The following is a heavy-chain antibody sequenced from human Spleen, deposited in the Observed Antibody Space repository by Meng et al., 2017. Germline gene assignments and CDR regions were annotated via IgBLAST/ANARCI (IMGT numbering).Heavy chain of an antibody. CDR2: FVNYGDT. J-gene: IGHJ4*02. Sequence: QAHLLQSGPAVKNPGDSVSGAGRASAYAFERYGIGWVRQASGQGLEWMGWFVNYGDTYPAPKFQGRVSMTTDTHTNTVFMELRSLTSDDTAVYYCARGTPGRSYCDYWGQGTLVTVSS. D-gene: IGHD3-10*01. CDR1: AYAFERYG. CDR3: ARGTPGRSYCDY. V-gene: IGHV1-18*01.